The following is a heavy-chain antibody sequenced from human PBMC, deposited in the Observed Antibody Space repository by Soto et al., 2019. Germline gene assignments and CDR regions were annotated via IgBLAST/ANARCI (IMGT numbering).Heavy chain of an antibody. J-gene: IGHJ4*02. V-gene: IGHV3-30*18. CDR1: GFTFSSYG. CDR3: AKDPGAAAGPVLYYFDY. D-gene: IGHD6-13*01. CDR2: ISYDGSNK. Sequence: QVQLVESGGGVVQPGRSLRLSCAASGFTFSSYGMHWVRQAPGKGLEWGAVISYDGSNKYYADSVKGRFTISRDNSKNTLYLQMNSLRAEDTAVYYCAKDPGAAAGPVLYYFDYWGQGTLVTVSS.